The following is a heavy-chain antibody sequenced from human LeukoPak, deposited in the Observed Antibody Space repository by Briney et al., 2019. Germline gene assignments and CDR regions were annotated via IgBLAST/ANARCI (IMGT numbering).Heavy chain of an antibody. CDR2: IYPGDSDT. V-gene: IGHV5-51*01. CDR3: ARSTGITMMRGMDV. CDR1: GFNFATFW. D-gene: IGHD3-22*01. Sequence: GESLKISCQASGFNFATFWIGWVRQVPGEGLEWMGIIYPGDSDTRYSPSFQGQVTISADTSISTAYLQWSSLKASDTAMYYCARSTGITMMRGMDVWGQGTTVTVSS. J-gene: IGHJ6*02.